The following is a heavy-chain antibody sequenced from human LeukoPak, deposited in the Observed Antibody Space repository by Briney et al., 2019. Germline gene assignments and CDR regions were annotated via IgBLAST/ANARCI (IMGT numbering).Heavy chain of an antibody. CDR2: IGSSSTYI. CDR1: GFTFSFYS. V-gene: IGHV3-21*01. D-gene: IGHD6-13*01. Sequence: GGSLRLSCAASGFTFSFYSMNWVRQAPGKGLEWVSSIGSSSTYIYYADSVKGRFTISRDNAKNSLYLQMNSLGAEDTAVYYCARDRAAGIFDYWGQGTPVTVSS. J-gene: IGHJ4*02. CDR3: ARDRAAGIFDY.